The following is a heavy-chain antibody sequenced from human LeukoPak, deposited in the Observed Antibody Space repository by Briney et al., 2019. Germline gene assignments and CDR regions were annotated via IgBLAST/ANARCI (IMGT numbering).Heavy chain of an antibody. D-gene: IGHD3-22*01. V-gene: IGHV3-7*01. J-gene: IGHJ4*02. CDR3: AREETYYYDSSGSDY. Sequence: GGSLRPSCAASGFTFSSYWMSWVRQAPGKGLEWVANIKQDGSEKYYVDSVKGRFTISRDNAKNSLYLQMNSLRAEDTAGYYCAREETYYYDSSGSDYWGQGTLVTVSS. CDR2: IKQDGSEK. CDR1: GFTFSSYW.